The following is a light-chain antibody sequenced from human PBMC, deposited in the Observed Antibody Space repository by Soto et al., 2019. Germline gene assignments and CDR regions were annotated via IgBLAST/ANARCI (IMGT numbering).Light chain of an antibody. CDR3: HQYNNWPLWT. CDR2: GAS. Sequence: EIVMTQSPATLSVSPGERATLSCRASQSVSSNLAWYQQKRGQGPMLLIYGASTRATGIPARFSGSGSGTEFTLTISILQSEDFAVYYCHQYNNWPLWTFGQGTKVEIK. J-gene: IGKJ1*01. V-gene: IGKV3-15*01. CDR1: QSVSSN.